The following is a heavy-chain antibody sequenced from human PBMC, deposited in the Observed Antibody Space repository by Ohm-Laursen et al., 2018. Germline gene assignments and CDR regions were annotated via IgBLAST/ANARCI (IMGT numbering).Heavy chain of an antibody. V-gene: IGHV4-34*01. CDR3: ARGRTTVVAD. CDR2: INHSGST. J-gene: IGHJ4*02. D-gene: IGHD4-23*01. Sequence: GTLSLTCAVYGGSFSGYYWSWIRQPPGKGLEWIGEINHSGSTNYNPSLKSRVTISVDTSKNQFSLKLSSVTAADTAVYYCARGRTTVVADWGQGTLVTVSS. CDR1: GGSFSGYY.